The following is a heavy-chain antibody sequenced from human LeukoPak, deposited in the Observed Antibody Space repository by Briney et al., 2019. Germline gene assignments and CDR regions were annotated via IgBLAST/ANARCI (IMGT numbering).Heavy chain of an antibody. Sequence: SETLSLTCTVSGGSISSSSYYWGWIRQPPGKGLEWIGSIYYSGSTYYNPSLKSRVTISVDTSKNQFSLKLSSVTAADTAVYYCAREMDYDSSGYYFFYFDYWGQGTLVTVSS. CDR3: AREMDYDSSGYYFFYFDY. J-gene: IGHJ4*02. CDR1: GGSISSSSYY. CDR2: IYYSGST. V-gene: IGHV4-39*02. D-gene: IGHD3-22*01.